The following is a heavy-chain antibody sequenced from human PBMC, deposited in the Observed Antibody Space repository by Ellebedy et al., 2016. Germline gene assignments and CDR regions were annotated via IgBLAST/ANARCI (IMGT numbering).Heavy chain of an antibody. CDR3: TRGGYCSSTSCYNFYMDV. D-gene: IGHD2-2*02. J-gene: IGHJ6*03. V-gene: IGHV3-49*04. Sequence: GGSLRLSXAASGFTFSSYSMNWVRQAPGKGLEWVGFIRSKPYRETTEYAASVKGRVTISRDDSKSIAYLQMSSLHTEDTAVYYCTRGGYCSSTSCYNFYMDVWGKGTTVIVSS. CDR1: GFTFSSYS. CDR2: IRSKPYRETT.